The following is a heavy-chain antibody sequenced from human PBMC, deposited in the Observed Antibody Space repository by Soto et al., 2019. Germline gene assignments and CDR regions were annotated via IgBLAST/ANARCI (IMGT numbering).Heavy chain of an antibody. CDR1: GYTFTSYG. J-gene: IGHJ6*02. CDR3: ARDRGIAARIVGYYYGMDV. CDR2: ISAYNGNT. Sequence: VKVSCKASGYTFTSYGISWVRQAPGQGLEWMGWISAYNGNTNYAQKLQGRVTMTTDTSTSTAYMELRSLRSDDTAVYYCARDRGIAARIVGYYYGMDVWGQGTTVTVSS. D-gene: IGHD6-6*01. V-gene: IGHV1-18*01.